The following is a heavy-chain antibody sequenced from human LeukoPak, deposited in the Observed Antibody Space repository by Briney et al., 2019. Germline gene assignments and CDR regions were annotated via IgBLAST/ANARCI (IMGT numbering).Heavy chain of an antibody. CDR2: INHSGST. Sequence: NTSETLSLTCAVYGGSFSGYYWSWIRQPPGKGLEWIGEINHSGSTNYNPSLKSRVTISVDTSKNQFSLKLSSVTAADTAVYYCARIIAAVGGLFNALDPWGQGTLVTVSS. CDR1: GGSFSGYY. D-gene: IGHD6-13*01. J-gene: IGHJ5*02. CDR3: ARIIAAVGGLFNALDP. V-gene: IGHV4-34*01.